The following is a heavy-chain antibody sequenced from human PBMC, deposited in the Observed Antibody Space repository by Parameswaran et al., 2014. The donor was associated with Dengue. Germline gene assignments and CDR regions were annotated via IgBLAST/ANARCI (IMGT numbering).Heavy chain of an antibody. D-gene: IGHD1-1*01. CDR3: AREAGNHAFDI. CDR2: IYYSGST. J-gene: IGHJ3*02. V-gene: IGHV4-59*01. Sequence: RWIRQPPGKGLEWIGYIYYSGSTNYNPSLKSRVTISVDTSKNQFSLKLSSVTAADTAVYYCAREAGNHAFDIWGQGDNGHRLL.